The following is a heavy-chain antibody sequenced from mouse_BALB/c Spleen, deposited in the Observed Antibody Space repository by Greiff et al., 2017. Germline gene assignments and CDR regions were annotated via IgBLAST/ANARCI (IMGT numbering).Heavy chain of an antibody. V-gene: IGHV1S132*01. CDR1: GYTFTSYW. CDR3: ARYGSSDMDY. CDR2: IFPGTGTT. D-gene: IGHD1-1*01. J-gene: IGHJ4*01. Sequence: VQLQHSGAELVKPGASVKLSCKTSGYTFTSYWIQWVKQRPGQGLGWIGEIFPGTGTTYYNEKFKGKATLTIDTSSSTAYMQLSSLTSEDSAVYFCARYGSSDMDYWGQGTSVTVSS.